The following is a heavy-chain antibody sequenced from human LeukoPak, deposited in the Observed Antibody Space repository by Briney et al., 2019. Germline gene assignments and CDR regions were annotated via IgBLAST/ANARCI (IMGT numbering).Heavy chain of an antibody. CDR3: ARNEGGNYAFDI. CDR1: GFTFSSYW. D-gene: IGHD4-23*01. CDR2: INSDGSST. V-gene: IGHV3-74*01. J-gene: IGHJ3*02. Sequence: GGSLRLSCAASGFTFSSYWMHWVRQAPGKGLVWVSRINSDGSSTSYADSVKGRFTISRDNAKNSLYLQMNSLRAEDTAVYYCARNEGGNYAFDIWGQGTMVTVSS.